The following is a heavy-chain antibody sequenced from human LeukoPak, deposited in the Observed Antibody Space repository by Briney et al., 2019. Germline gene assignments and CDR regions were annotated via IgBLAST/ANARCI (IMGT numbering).Heavy chain of an antibody. CDR1: GFRFSSYE. V-gene: IGHV3-48*03. Sequence: SGGSVRPSRVPSGFRFSSYEITWVRQPPGRGLGWVSYISASVSIIQYAVSVEGRFPLSRDNAKTSLYLTMNSLSAGDTAVYYCVRDGRAGVEGATRLFDYWGQGTLVTVSS. CDR2: ISASVSII. CDR3: VRDGRAGVEGATRLFDY. D-gene: IGHD1-26*01. J-gene: IGHJ4*02.